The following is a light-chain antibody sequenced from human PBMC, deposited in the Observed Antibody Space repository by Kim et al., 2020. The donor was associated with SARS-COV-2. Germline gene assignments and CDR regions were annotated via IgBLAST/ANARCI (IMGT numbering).Light chain of an antibody. CDR1: QSFARSY. Sequence: EIVLTQFPGTLSLSPGEGATLSCRASQSFARSYLAWYQQKPGQAPRLLIFGATTRASGIPDRFSGTGSGTDFTLNITRLEPDDFAVYYCQQDGTSPTWTFGPGTKVDIK. CDR2: GAT. V-gene: IGKV3-20*01. J-gene: IGKJ1*01. CDR3: QQDGTSPTWT.